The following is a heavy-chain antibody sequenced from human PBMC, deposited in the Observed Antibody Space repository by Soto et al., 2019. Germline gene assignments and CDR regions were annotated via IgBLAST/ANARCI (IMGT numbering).Heavy chain of an antibody. V-gene: IGHV3-74*01. CDR3: ARERGKAAAVHFDY. Sequence: EVQLVESGGGLVQPGGSLRLSCAASGFTFSSYWMHWVRQAPGKGLVWVSRINSDGSSTSYADSVKGRFTIARDNAKNTLYLQMNSLRAEDTAVYYCARERGKAAAVHFDYWGQGTLVTVSS. CDR2: INSDGSST. J-gene: IGHJ4*02. CDR1: GFTFSSYW. D-gene: IGHD6-13*01.